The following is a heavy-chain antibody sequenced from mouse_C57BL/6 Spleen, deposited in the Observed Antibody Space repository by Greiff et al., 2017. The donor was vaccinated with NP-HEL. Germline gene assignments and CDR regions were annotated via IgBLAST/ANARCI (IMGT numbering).Heavy chain of an antibody. CDR2: IDPNSGGT. Sequence: QQSCKASGYTFTSYWMHWVKQRPGRGLEWIGRIDPNSGGTKYNEKFKSKATLTVDKPSSTAYMQLSSLTSEDSAVYYCARSHITTVVAKYFDYWGQGTTLTVSS. CDR3: ARSHITTVVAKYFDY. V-gene: IGHV1-72*01. J-gene: IGHJ2*01. CDR1: GYTFTSYW. D-gene: IGHD1-1*01.